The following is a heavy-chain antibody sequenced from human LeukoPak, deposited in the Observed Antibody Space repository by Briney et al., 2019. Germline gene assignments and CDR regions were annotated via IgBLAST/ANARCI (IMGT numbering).Heavy chain of an antibody. CDR1: GFTFSSYS. J-gene: IGHJ6*02. CDR3: ARDWDYDFWSPYYYGMDV. CDR2: ISSSSSTI. Sequence: GGSLRLACAASGFTFSSYSMNGVRQAPGKGLEWVSYISSSSSTIYYADSVKGRFTISRDNAKNSLYLQMNSLRDEDTAVYYCARDWDYDFWSPYYYGMDVWGQGTTVTVSS. D-gene: IGHD3-3*01. V-gene: IGHV3-48*02.